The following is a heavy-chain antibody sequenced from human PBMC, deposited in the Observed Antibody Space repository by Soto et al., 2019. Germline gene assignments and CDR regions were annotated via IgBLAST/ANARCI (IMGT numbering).Heavy chain of an antibody. CDR1: GFTFSSYA. J-gene: IGHJ4*02. CDR2: ISYDGSNK. D-gene: IGHD3-3*01. V-gene: IGHV3-30-3*01. Sequence: QVQLVESGGGVVQPGRSLRLSCAASGFTFSSYAMHWVRQAPGKGLEWVAVISYDGSNKYYADSMKGRFTISRDNSKNTLYLQMNSLRAEDTAVYYCARDRLYYDFWSGKIDYWGQGTLVTVSS. CDR3: ARDRLYYDFWSGKIDY.